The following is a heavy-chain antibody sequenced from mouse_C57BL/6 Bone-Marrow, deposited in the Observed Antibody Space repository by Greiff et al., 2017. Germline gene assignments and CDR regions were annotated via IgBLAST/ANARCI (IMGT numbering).Heavy chain of an antibody. Sequence: VQLQQSGAELVKPGASVKISCKASGYAFSSYWMNWVKQRPGKGLEWIGQIYPGDGDTNYNGKFKGKSTLTADKSSSTAYMQLSSLTSADSAVYFCARRELRFYYCDVWSTGTTVTVSS. CDR3: ARRELRFYYCDV. D-gene: IGHD2-1*01. CDR1: GYAFSSYW. V-gene: IGHV1-80*01. J-gene: IGHJ1*03. CDR2: IYPGDGDT.